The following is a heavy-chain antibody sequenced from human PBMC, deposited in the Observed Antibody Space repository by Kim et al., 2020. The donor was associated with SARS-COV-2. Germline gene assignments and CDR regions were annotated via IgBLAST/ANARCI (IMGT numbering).Heavy chain of an antibody. Sequence: GGSLRLSCAASGFTFRSYGMHWVRQAPGKGLEWVAIIWSDGSNAYYADSVKGRFTISRDSPKNLLYLDMNSLRAEDTAVYYCARDTSGRSMDVWGQGTTVPVSS. CDR2: IWSDGSNA. CDR1: GFTFRSYG. V-gene: IGHV3-33*01. J-gene: IGHJ6*02. D-gene: IGHD2-2*01. CDR3: ARDTSGRSMDV.